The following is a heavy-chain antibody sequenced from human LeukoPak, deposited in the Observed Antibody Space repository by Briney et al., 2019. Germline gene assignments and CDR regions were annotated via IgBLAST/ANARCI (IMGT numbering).Heavy chain of an antibody. V-gene: IGHV3-30*18. CDR2: ISYDGSNK. D-gene: IGHD3-22*01. J-gene: IGHJ4*02. CDR1: GFTFSSYG. Sequence: GGSLRLSCAASGFTFSSYGMHWVRQAPGKGLEWVAVISYDGSNKYYADPVKGRFTISRDNSKNTLYLQMNSLRAEDTAVYYCAKDLSYYDSSGYYPLDYWGQGTLVTVSS. CDR3: AKDLSYYDSSGYYPLDY.